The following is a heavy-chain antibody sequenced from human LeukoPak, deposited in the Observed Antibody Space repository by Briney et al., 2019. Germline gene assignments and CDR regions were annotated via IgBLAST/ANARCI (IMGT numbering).Heavy chain of an antibody. CDR3: ARYGRYSSSYYYYYMDV. D-gene: IGHD6-13*01. V-gene: IGHV4-59*01. Sequence: SETLSLTCTVSGGSISSYYWSWIRQPPGKGLEWIGYIYYSGSTNYNPSLKSRVTISVDTSKNQFSLRLSSVTAADTAVYYCARYGRYSSSYYYYYMDVWGKGTTVTVSS. J-gene: IGHJ6*03. CDR2: IYYSGST. CDR1: GGSISSYY.